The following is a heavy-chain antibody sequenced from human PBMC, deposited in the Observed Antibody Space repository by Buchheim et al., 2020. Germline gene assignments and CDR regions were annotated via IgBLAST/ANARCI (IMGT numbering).Heavy chain of an antibody. CDR3: AKGRSDFWSGYYTSDYYYGMDV. V-gene: IGHV3-30*18. Sequence: QVQLVESGGGVFQPGGSLRLSCAASGFTFSSNGMHWVRQAPGKGLEWVAVISYEGSKKYYADSVKGGFTISRENSKTTRYLQMNSLRAEDTAVYYCAKGRSDFWSGYYTSDYYYGMDVWGQGTT. CDR1: GFTFSSNG. CDR2: ISYEGSKK. D-gene: IGHD3-3*01. J-gene: IGHJ6*02.